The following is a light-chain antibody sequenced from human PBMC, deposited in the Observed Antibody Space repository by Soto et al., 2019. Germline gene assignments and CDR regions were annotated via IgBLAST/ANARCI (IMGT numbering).Light chain of an antibody. CDR2: GAS. CDR3: QQYKIWPEG. Sequence: EIVMTQSPATLSVSPGERAALSCGASQSVGSNLAWYQQKPGQAPRLLIYGASTRATAIPARFSGSGSGTELTLTISSLQSEDFAIYYCQQYKIWPEGFGGGTKVEIK. CDR1: QSVGSN. J-gene: IGKJ4*01. V-gene: IGKV3-15*01.